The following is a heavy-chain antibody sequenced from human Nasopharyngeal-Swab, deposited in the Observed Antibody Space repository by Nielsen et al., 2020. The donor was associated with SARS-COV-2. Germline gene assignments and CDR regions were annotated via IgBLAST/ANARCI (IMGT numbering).Heavy chain of an antibody. V-gene: IGHV4-34*01. J-gene: IGHJ4*02. D-gene: IGHD3-9*01. CDR3: ARGLRKVPIFPASQYYFDY. CDR1: GGFFRGFY. CDR2: INDSGST. Sequence: SETLSLTCAVYGGFFRGFYWSWIHQPPGKGLEWIGEINDSGSTNYNPSLTSRVTMSVDTSKSQFSLKLNSVTAADTAVYYCARGLRKVPIFPASQYYFDYWGQGTLVTVSS.